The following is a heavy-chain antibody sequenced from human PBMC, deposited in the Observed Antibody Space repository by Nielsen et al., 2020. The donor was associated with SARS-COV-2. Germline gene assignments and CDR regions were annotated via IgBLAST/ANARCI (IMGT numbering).Heavy chain of an antibody. Sequence: GESLKISCAASGFTFSDYYMSWIRQAPGKGLEWVSYISSSGSTIYYADSVKGRFTISRDNAKNSLYLQMNSLRAEDTAVYYCAREIPYYYDSSGYYSDAFDIWGQGTMVTASS. CDR3: AREIPYYYDSSGYYSDAFDI. D-gene: IGHD3-22*01. V-gene: IGHV3-11*04. CDR2: ISSSGSTI. CDR1: GFTFSDYY. J-gene: IGHJ3*02.